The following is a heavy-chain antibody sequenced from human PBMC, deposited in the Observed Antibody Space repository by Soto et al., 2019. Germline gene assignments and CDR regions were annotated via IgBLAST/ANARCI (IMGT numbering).Heavy chain of an antibody. D-gene: IGHD1-26*01. Sequence: GGSLRLSCAVSGFTVTINYMSWVRQAPGKGLEWVSVIYSGGTIYYAESVKSRITINPDTSKNQFSLHLNSVTPEDTAVYYCVRLIGNSWLDFWGQGTLVTVSS. J-gene: IGHJ5*01. V-gene: IGHV3-53*01. CDR1: GFTVTINY. CDR3: VRLIGNSWLDF. CDR2: IYSGGTI.